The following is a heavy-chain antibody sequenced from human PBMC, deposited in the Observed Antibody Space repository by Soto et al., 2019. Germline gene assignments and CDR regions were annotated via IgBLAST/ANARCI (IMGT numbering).Heavy chain of an antibody. V-gene: IGHV3-33*01. J-gene: IGHJ4*02. CDR1: GFTFSSYG. CDR2: IWYDASNK. CDR3: ARGPSALSY. Sequence: AGSLRLSCAASGFTFSSYGMHWVRPAQGKGLEWVAVIWYDASNKYYAASVKGRFTISRDNSKTTLYLQMNSLRAEDTAVYDCARGPSALSYWGQGTLVSVSS. D-gene: IGHD3-3*02.